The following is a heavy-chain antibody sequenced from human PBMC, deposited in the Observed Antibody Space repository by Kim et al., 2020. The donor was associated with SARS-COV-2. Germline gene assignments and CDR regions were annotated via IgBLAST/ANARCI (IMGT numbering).Heavy chain of an antibody. Sequence: GGSLRLSCVASGFTITNYWMSWVRQAPGKGLEWVANIKEDGTDKYYVDSVKGRFTISRDNAKKSVYLQMNSLRADDTAMYYCAREMSGTSSPDYWGQGTLVTVSS. J-gene: IGHJ4*02. CDR2: IKEDGTDK. CDR1: GFTITNYW. D-gene: IGHD3-10*01. CDR3: AREMSGTSSPDY. V-gene: IGHV3-7*03.